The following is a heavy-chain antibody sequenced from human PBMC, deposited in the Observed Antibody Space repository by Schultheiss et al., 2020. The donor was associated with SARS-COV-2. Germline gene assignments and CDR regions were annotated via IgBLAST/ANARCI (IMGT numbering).Heavy chain of an antibody. CDR2: ISAYNGNT. J-gene: IGHJ3*02. CDR1: GYTFTSYY. Sequence: ASVKVSCKASGYTFTSYYMHWVRQAPGQGLEWMGWISAYNGNTNYAQKLQGRVTMTTDTSTSTAYMELRSLRSDDTAVYYCARVLWYSSSSHAFDIWGQGTMVTVSS. V-gene: IGHV1-18*04. D-gene: IGHD6-6*01. CDR3: ARVLWYSSSSHAFDI.